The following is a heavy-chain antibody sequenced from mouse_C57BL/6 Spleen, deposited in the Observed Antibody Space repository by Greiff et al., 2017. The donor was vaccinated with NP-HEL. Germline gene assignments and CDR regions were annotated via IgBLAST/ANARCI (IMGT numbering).Heavy chain of an antibody. Sequence: EVQLQQSGAELVKPGASVKLSCTASGFNFNDYYMHWVKQRPEQGLEWIGRIDPEDGDTNYAPKFQGKATLTADTSSNTAYLQLSSLTSEDTAVYYCAIHGFAYWGQGTLVTVSA. V-gene: IGHV14-2*01. J-gene: IGHJ3*01. CDR3: AIHGFAY. CDR2: IDPEDGDT. CDR1: GFNFNDYY.